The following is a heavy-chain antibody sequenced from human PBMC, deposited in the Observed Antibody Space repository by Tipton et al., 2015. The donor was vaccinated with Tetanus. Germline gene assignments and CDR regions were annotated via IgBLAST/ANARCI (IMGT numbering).Heavy chain of an antibody. D-gene: IGHD5-24*01. V-gene: IGHV3-53*01. Sequence: QLVQSGGGLIQPGGSLRLSCVASGFIVSSHYMSWVRQAPGKGLEWVSTIIAGGGTTHYADSVKGRFTISRDNAKNTLYVQMNSLRAEDTGVYYCARGRDGFHGYFDYWGQGALVTVSS. J-gene: IGHJ4*02. CDR3: ARGRDGFHGYFDY. CDR1: GFIVSSHY. CDR2: IAGGGTT.